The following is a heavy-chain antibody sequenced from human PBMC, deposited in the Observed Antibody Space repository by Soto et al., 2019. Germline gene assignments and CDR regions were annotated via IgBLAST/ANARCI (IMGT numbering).Heavy chain of an antibody. CDR2: IHHSGST. D-gene: IGHD5-12*01. V-gene: IGHV4-38-2*01. Sequence: ASETLSLTCVVSDYSISSNNYWGWIRQPPGKGLECIGSIHHSGSTYYSPSPNSRVTVSLDTSKNQFSLKLSSVNAADTAVYYCARMSVEMATTYYFDSWGQGVLVTGSS. CDR3: ARMSVEMATTYYFDS. J-gene: IGHJ4*02. CDR1: DYSISSNNY.